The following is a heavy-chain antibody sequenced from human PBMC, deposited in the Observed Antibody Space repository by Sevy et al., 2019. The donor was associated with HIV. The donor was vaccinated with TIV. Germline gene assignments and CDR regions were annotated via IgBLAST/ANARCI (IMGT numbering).Heavy chain of an antibody. Sequence: GGSLRLSCAASGFTFSEAWMSWVRQAPGKGLEWVGRIKSKTDAATRDFAAPVRGRFGISRDDPANTVYLVMNNLKPEDTGVYYCAAGTGTSDFDYWGQGTLVTVSS. V-gene: IGHV3-15*01. CDR1: GFTFSEAW. CDR3: AAGTGTSDFDY. J-gene: IGHJ4*02. CDR2: IKSKTDAATR. D-gene: IGHD1-7*01.